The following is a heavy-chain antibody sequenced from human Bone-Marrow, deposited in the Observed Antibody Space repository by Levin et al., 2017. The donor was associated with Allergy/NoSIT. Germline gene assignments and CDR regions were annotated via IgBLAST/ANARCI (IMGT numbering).Heavy chain of an antibody. CDR2: IKSKTDGGTT. D-gene: IGHD2-15*01. J-gene: IGHJ5*02. Sequence: GGSLRLSCAASGFTFSNAWMSWVRQAPGKGLEWVGRIKSKTDGGTTDYAAPVKGRFTISRDDSKNTLYLQMNSLKTEDTAVYYCTTDILDSCYFDPWGQGTLVTVSS. CDR3: TTDILDSCYFDP. V-gene: IGHV3-15*01. CDR1: GFTFSNAW.